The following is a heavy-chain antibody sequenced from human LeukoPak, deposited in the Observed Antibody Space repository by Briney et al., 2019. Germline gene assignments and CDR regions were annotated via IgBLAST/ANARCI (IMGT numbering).Heavy chain of an antibody. CDR3: ARVWGLAVAGGEIEY. D-gene: IGHD6-13*01. CDR2: ISTSGGSA. Sequence: GGSLRLSCAASGFTFSSFAMSWVRQAPGKGLEWISAISTSGGSAYYAASVKGRFTISRDNAKNSLYLQMNSLRDEDTAVYYCARVWGLAVAGGEIEYWGQGTLVTVSS. CDR1: GFTFSSFA. J-gene: IGHJ4*02. V-gene: IGHV3-23*01.